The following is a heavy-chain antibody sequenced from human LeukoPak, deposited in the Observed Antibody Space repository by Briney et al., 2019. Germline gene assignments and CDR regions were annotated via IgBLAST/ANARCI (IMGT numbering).Heavy chain of an antibody. CDR2: MNPNSGNT. V-gene: IGHV1-8*02. CDR1: GYTFTSYA. CDR3: ARGCRDGYNYWYYYYYMDV. D-gene: IGHD5-24*01. J-gene: IGHJ6*03. Sequence: ASVKVSCKASGYTFTSYAMNWVRQAPGQGLEWMGWMNPNSGNTGYAQKFQGRVTMTRNTSISTAYMELSSLRSEDTAVYYCARGCRDGYNYWYYYYYMDVWGKGTTVTISS.